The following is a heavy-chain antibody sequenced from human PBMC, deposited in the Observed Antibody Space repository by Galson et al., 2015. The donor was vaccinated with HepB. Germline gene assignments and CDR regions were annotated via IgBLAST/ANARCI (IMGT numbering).Heavy chain of an antibody. Sequence: QSGAEVKKPGESLKISCKGSGYSFTSYWIGWVRQMPGKGLEWMGRIDPSDSYTNYSPSFQGHVTISADKSISTAYLQWSSLKASDTAMYYCRLGDSTGYGGILPLPAFDIWGQGTMVTVSS. CDR1: GYSFTSYW. J-gene: IGHJ3*02. D-gene: IGHD4-23*01. CDR3: RLGDSTGYGGILPLPAFDI. V-gene: IGHV5-10-1*01. CDR2: IDPSDSYT.